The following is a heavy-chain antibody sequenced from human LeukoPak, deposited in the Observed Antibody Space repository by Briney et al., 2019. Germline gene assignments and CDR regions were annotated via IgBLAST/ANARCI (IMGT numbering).Heavy chain of an antibody. CDR3: ARGRIAAAGTRAFDI. J-gene: IGHJ3*02. Sequence: SETLSLTCAVYGVSFSGYYWSWIRQPPGKGLEWIGEINHSGSTNYNPSLKSRVTISVDTSKNQFSLKLSSVTAADTAVYYCARGRIAAAGTRAFDIWGQGTMVTVSS. CDR1: GVSFSGYY. V-gene: IGHV4-34*01. D-gene: IGHD6-13*01. CDR2: INHSGST.